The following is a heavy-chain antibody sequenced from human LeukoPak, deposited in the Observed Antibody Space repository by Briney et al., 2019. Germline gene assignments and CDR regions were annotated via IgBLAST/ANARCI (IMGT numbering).Heavy chain of an antibody. CDR3: ARLPAYCGSTSCYYDY. CDR2: IGSSSTIT. CDR1: GFTFSSYT. D-gene: IGHD2-2*01. J-gene: IGHJ4*02. Sequence: GGSLRLSCAASGFTFSSYTMNWVRQAPGKGLEWVSSIGSSSTITHYADSVKGRFTISRDNAKNSLFLQMNSLRAEDTAVYYCARLPAYCGSTSCYYDYWGQGTLVTVSS. V-gene: IGHV3-48*01.